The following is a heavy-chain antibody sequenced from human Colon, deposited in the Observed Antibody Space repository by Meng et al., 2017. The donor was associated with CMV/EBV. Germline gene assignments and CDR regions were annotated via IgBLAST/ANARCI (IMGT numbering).Heavy chain of an antibody. CDR2: IRYDGSNK. D-gene: IGHD3-3*01. Sequence: GESLKISCAASGFTFSSYGMHWVRQAPGKGLEWVAFIRYDGSNKYYADSVKGRFTISRDHSKNTLYLQMNSLRAEDTAVYYCAREQSGYFDYWGQGTLVTVSS. CDR1: GFTFSSYG. V-gene: IGHV3-30*02. J-gene: IGHJ4*02. CDR3: AREQSGYFDY.